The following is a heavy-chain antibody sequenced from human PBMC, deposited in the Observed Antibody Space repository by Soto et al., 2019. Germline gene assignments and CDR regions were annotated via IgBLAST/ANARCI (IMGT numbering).Heavy chain of an antibody. V-gene: IGHV3-48*01. D-gene: IGHD2-15*01. CDR1: GFTFSSYS. Sequence: GGSLRLSCAASGFTFSSYSMNWVRQAPGKGLEWVSYISSSSSTIYYADSVKGRFTISRDNAKNSLYLQMNSLRAEDTAVYYCARGLGYCSGGSCHYYYYYMDVWGKGTTVTVSS. J-gene: IGHJ6*03. CDR2: ISSSSSTI. CDR3: ARGLGYCSGGSCHYYYYYMDV.